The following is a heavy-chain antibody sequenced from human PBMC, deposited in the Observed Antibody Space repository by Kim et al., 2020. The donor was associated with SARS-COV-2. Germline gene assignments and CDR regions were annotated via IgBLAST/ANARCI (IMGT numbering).Heavy chain of an antibody. CDR1: GFTFGSYA. CDR2: ISGSGGNT. J-gene: IGHJ3*02. V-gene: IGHV3-23*01. D-gene: IGHD3-22*01. Sequence: GGSLRLSCEASGFTFGSYAMSWVRQAPGKGLEWVSTISGSGGNTYYADSVKGRFTISRDNSKNTLYLHMNSLRAEDTALFYCAKVRVANTIRDAFDIWGQGTMVTVSS. CDR3: AKVRVANTIRDAFDI.